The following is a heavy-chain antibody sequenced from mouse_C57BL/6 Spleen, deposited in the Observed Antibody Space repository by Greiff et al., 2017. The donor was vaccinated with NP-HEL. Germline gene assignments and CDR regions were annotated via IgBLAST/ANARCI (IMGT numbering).Heavy chain of an antibody. CDR2: ISYDGSN. J-gene: IGHJ2*01. CDR3: ARDDYDLYFDY. V-gene: IGHV3-6*01. Sequence: VQLKESGPGLVKPSQSLSLTCSVTGYSITSGYYWNWIRQFPGNKLEWMGYISYDGSNNYNPSLKNRISITRDTSKNQFFLKLNSVTTEDTATYYCARDDYDLYFDYWGQGTTLTVSS. CDR1: GYSITSGYY. D-gene: IGHD2-3*01.